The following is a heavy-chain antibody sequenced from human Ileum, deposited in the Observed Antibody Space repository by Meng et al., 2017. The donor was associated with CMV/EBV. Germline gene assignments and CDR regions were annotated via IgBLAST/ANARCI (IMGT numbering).Heavy chain of an antibody. V-gene: IGHV3-74*01. CDR1: GFSLTHYW. Sequence: GESLKISCAASGFSLTHYWMHWVRQAPGTGLVWVSRLDTDGTTTNYADFVMGRFTISRDNTKNTLYLQMNSLRAEDTAVYYCAKAPGGYHFDYWGQGTLVTVSS. CDR3: AKAPGGYHFDY. D-gene: IGHD2-8*02. J-gene: IGHJ4*02. CDR2: LDTDGTTT.